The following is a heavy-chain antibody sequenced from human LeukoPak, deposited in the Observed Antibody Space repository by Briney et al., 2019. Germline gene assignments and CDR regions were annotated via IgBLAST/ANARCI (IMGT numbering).Heavy chain of an antibody. CDR3: ARDRTYCSGGSCSPDAFDI. CDR1: GYTFTGYY. J-gene: IGHJ3*02. D-gene: IGHD2-15*01. V-gene: IGHV1-2*02. CDR2: INPNSGGT. Sequence: ASVKVSCKASGYTFTGYYMHWVRQAPAQGLEWMGWINPNSGGTNYAQKSQGRVTMTRDTSISTAYMELSRLRSDDTAVYYCARDRTYCSGGSCSPDAFDIWGQGTMVTVSS.